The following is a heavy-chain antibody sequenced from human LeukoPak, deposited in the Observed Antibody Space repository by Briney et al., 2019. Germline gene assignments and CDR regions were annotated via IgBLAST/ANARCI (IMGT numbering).Heavy chain of an antibody. J-gene: IGHJ4*02. CDR3: AKDQPRGAMVTGGLDY. CDR2: ISGSGGST. D-gene: IGHD5-18*01. V-gene: IGHV3-23*01. CDR1: GLTFSNYA. Sequence: GGSLRLSCAASGLTFSNYAMSWVRQAPGKGLEWVSAISGSGGSTYYADSVKGRFTISRDNSKNTLYLQMNSLRAEDAAVYYCAKDQPRGAMVTGGLDYWGQGTLVTVSS.